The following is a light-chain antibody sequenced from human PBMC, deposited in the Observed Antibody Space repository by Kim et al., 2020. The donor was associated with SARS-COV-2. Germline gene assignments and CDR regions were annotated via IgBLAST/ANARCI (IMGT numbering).Light chain of an antibody. CDR1: SSNIGINY. CDR2: WNN. J-gene: IGLJ2*01. CDR3: AAWDDSLSGVL. Sequence: GQRVTNPCCGSSSNIGINYVDWEQQHPGTAPRLLIYWNNQRPSGVPDRFSGSKSGTSASLAISGLRSEDEADYCCAAWDDSLSGVLFGGGTQLTVL. V-gene: IGLV1-47*01.